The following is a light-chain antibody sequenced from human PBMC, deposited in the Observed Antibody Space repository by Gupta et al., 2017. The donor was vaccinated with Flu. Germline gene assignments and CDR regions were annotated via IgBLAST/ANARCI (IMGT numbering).Light chain of an antibody. Sequence: DIQMTQSPSTLSASVGDRVTITCRASQSLNNWLDWYQQKPGKAPKVLIYKASRLESGVPSRFSGSGSGTEFTLTISSLQPDDFATYYCQQENSISWAFGQGTKVEIK. CDR1: QSLNNW. V-gene: IGKV1-5*03. CDR3: QQENSISWA. J-gene: IGKJ1*01. CDR2: KAS.